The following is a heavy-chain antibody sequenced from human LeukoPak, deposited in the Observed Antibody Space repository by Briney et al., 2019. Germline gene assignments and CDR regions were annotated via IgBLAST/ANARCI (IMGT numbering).Heavy chain of an antibody. J-gene: IGHJ4*02. V-gene: IGHV1-2*02. CDR1: GYTFTGYY. D-gene: IGHD4-23*01. CDR2: INASSGGT. CDR3: ARDGHGGNSFDF. Sequence: ASVKVSCKASGYTFTGYYMHWVRQAPGQGVEWMGWINASSGGTDYAQKFQDRVTMTRDTSISTAYMELSRLTSDDTAVYHCARDGHGGNSFDFWGQGTLVTVS.